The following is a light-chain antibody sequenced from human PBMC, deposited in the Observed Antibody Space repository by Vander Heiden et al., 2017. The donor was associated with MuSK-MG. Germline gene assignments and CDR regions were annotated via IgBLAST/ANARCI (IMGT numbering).Light chain of an antibody. J-gene: IGKJ2*01. CDR1: QSISSY. V-gene: IGKV1-39*01. CDR2: AAS. CDR3: QQMYSNPPENT. Sequence: DIQMTQSPSSLSASVGDRVTITCRASQSISSYLNWYQQKPGKAPKLLIYAASSLQSGVPSRFSGSGSGTDFTLTISSLQPEDFATYYCQQMYSNPPENTFGQGTKLEIK.